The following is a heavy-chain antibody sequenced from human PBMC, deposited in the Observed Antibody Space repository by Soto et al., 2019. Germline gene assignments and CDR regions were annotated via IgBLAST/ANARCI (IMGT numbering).Heavy chain of an antibody. D-gene: IGHD6-6*01. CDR3: ATGRFSSSLYFDY. Sequence: EVQLVESGGGLVKPGGPLRLSCAASGFTFSNAWMTWVRQATGKGLEWVGRIKSKTDGGTPDYAAPVKGRFTISRDDSKNTLYLQMNSLKTEDTAMYYCATGRFSSSLYFDYWGQGTLVTVSS. J-gene: IGHJ4*02. CDR2: IKSKTDGGTP. CDR1: GFTFSNAW. V-gene: IGHV3-15*01.